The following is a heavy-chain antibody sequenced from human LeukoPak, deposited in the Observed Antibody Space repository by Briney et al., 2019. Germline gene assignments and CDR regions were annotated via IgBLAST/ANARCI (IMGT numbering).Heavy chain of an antibody. Sequence: GGSLRLSCAASGFTVSSNYMSWVRQAPGKGLEWVSVIYSGGSTYYADSVKGRFTISRDNSKNTLYLQMNSLRAEDTAVYYCAXXFDSSGPKGYYFDYWGQGTLVTVSS. CDR3: AXXFDSSGPKGYYFDY. CDR2: IYSGGST. J-gene: IGHJ4*02. V-gene: IGHV3-53*01. CDR1: GFTVSSNY. D-gene: IGHD6-19*01.